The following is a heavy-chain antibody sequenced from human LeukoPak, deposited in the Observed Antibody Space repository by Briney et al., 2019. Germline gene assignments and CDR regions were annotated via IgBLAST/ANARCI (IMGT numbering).Heavy chain of an antibody. CDR3: AREGGRRRASNFDWFDP. Sequence: GGSLRLSCAASGFTFDDYGMSWVRQAPGKGLEWVSGINWNGGSTGYADSVKGRFTISRDNAKSLLYLQINSLRADDTAVYYCAREGGRRRASNFDWFDPWGQGTLVTVSS. CDR1: GFTFDDYG. J-gene: IGHJ5*02. D-gene: IGHD3-16*01. CDR2: INWNGGST. V-gene: IGHV3-20*04.